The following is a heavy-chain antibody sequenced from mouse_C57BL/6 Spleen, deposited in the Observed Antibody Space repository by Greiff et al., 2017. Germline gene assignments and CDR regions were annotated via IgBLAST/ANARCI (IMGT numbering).Heavy chain of an antibody. J-gene: IGHJ2*01. Sequence: EVQGVESGGGLVQPKGSLKLSCAASGFSFNTYAMNWVRQAPGKGLEWVARIRSKSNNYATYYADSVKDRFTISRDDSESMLYLQMNHLKTEDTAMYYCVRGGTHFDYWGQGTTLTVSS. D-gene: IGHD3-3*01. CDR1: GFSFNTYA. V-gene: IGHV10-1*01. CDR3: VRGGTHFDY. CDR2: IRSKSNNYAT.